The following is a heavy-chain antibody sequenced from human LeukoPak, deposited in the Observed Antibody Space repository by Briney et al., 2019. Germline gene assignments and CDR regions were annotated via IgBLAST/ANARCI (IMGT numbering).Heavy chain of an antibody. CDR2: INHSGST. D-gene: IGHD1-26*01. Sequence: SETLSLTCAVYGGSFSGYYWSWIRQPPGKGLEWIGEINHSGSTNYNPSLKSRVTISVDTSKNQFSLKLSSVTAADTAVYYCARGDGSYVYWGQGTLVTVSS. J-gene: IGHJ4*02. CDR3: ARGDGSYVY. CDR1: GGSFSGYY. V-gene: IGHV4-34*01.